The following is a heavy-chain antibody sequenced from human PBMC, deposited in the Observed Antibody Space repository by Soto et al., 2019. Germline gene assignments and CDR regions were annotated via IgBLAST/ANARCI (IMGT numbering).Heavy chain of an antibody. D-gene: IGHD2-21*01. V-gene: IGHV3-30*18. J-gene: IGHJ4*02. CDR1: GFTFSSYG. CDR2: ISYDGSNK. Sequence: QVQLVESGGGVVQPGRSLRLSCAASGFTFSSYGMHWVRQAPDKGLEWVAVISYDGSNKYYADSVKGRFTISRDNSKNTLYLQMNSLRAEDTAVYYCAKDLTVVISGVDYWGQGTLVTVSS. CDR3: AKDLTVVISGVDY.